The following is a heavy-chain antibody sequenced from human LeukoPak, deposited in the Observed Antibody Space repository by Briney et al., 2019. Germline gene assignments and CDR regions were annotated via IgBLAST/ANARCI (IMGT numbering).Heavy chain of an antibody. Sequence: PGGSLRLSCAASEFTFSSYAMSWVRQAPGKGLEWVSAISGSGGSTYYADSVKGRFTISRDNSKNTPYLQMNSLRAEDTAVYYCAKKSWDYYDSSGRPSYFDYWGQGTLVTVSS. CDR1: EFTFSSYA. D-gene: IGHD3-22*01. J-gene: IGHJ4*02. V-gene: IGHV3-23*01. CDR3: AKKSWDYYDSSGRPSYFDY. CDR2: ISGSGGST.